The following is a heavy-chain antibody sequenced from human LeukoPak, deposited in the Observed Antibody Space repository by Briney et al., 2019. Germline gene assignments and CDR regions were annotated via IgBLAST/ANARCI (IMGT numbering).Heavy chain of an antibody. J-gene: IGHJ6*02. CDR3: AREVPSNYGGNSGHYYGMDV. CDR2: ISYDGSNK. Sequence: GGSLRLSCAASGFTFSSYAMHWVRQAPGKGLEWVAVISYDGSNKYYADSVKGRFTISRDNSKNTLYLQMNSLRAEDTAVYYCAREVPSNYGGNSGHYYGMDVWGQGTTVTVSS. V-gene: IGHV3-30-3*01. CDR1: GFTFSSYA. D-gene: IGHD4-23*01.